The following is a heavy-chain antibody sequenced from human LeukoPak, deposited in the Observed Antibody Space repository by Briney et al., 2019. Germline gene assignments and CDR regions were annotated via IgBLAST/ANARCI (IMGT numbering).Heavy chain of an antibody. CDR3: ARALTGIAAAAWFDP. CDR1: GGSITSSGYY. V-gene: IGHV4-30-4*08. D-gene: IGHD6-13*01. J-gene: IGHJ5*02. CDR2: IYYSGST. Sequence: SETLSLTCTVSGGSITSSGYYWGWIRQPPGKGLEWIGYIYYSGSTYYNPSLKSRVTKSVDTSKNQFSLKLSSVTAADTAVYYCARALTGIAAAAWFDPWGQGTLVTVSS.